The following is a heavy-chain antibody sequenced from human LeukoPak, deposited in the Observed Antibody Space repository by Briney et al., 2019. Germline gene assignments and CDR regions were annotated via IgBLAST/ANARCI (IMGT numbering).Heavy chain of an antibody. CDR2: ITGSGGPT. Sequence: GGSLRLSCAASGFTFRSYAMSSVRQAPGKGLEWVSGITGSGGPTYYAESVKGRFTIARDNSKNQLYLQMNSLRAEDTAVYYCAKPLYDLWSTYFFESWGEGTLVT. V-gene: IGHV3-23*01. CDR1: GFTFRSYA. D-gene: IGHD3-3*01. J-gene: IGHJ4*02. CDR3: AKPLYDLWSTYFFES.